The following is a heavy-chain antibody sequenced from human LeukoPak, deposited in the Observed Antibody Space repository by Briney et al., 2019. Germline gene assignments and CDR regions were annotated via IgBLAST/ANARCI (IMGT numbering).Heavy chain of an antibody. V-gene: IGHV4-59*02. J-gene: IGHJ4*02. Sequence: SETLSLTCVVSGGSVSGYYWGWIRQPPGKGLEWIGYIYYSGSTNYNPSLKSRVTISVDTSKNQFSLKLSSVTAADTAVYYCAREYYDILTGYYLLDYWGQGTLATVSS. CDR3: AREYYDILTGYYLLDY. CDR2: IYYSGST. D-gene: IGHD3-9*01. CDR1: GGSVSGYY.